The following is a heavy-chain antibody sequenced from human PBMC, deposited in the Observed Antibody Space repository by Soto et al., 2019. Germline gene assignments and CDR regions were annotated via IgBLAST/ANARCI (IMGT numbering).Heavy chain of an antibody. CDR3: AREWFGDFV. V-gene: IGHV3-15*05. J-gene: IGHJ4*02. Sequence: EVQLVESGGGLVKPGGSLRLSCVGSGLTLSDAWMNWVRQIPGKGPEWVGRIKTKSDGAVTDYAALAKGRFTISRDDSENTVYLQMNSLKTEDIAVYYCAREWFGDFVWGKGTLVTVSS. CDR2: IKTKSDGAVT. D-gene: IGHD3-10*01. CDR1: GLTLSDAW.